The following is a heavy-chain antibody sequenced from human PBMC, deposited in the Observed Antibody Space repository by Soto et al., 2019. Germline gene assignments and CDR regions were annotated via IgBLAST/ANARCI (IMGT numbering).Heavy chain of an antibody. CDR1: GGSITSGGHA. D-gene: IGHD3-22*01. Sequence: QLQLQESASGLVKPSQTLSLTCDVSGGSITSGGHAWTWIRQPPGKPLEWIGYIYLSGSTYYNPSLKSRVTISVDRSKNQFSRKLTSVTAADTAIYYCATNYDADGFDIWGQGTMVPVSS. V-gene: IGHV4-30-2*01. CDR3: ATNYDADGFDI. J-gene: IGHJ3*02. CDR2: IYLSGST.